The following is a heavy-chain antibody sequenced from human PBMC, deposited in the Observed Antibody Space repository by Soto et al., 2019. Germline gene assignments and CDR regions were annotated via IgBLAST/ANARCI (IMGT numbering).Heavy chain of an antibody. J-gene: IGHJ4*02. Sequence: QVQLVQSGAEVRKPGSSVKVSCKASGDTFSFYTINWVRQAPGLGLEWMGRVNPIVSMSNYAQKFQGRVTITADKSTNTAYMQLSSLRSEDTAIYYGAASYGSGYRAVDYWGQGALVTVSS. CDR3: AASYGSGYRAVDY. V-gene: IGHV1-69*02. CDR1: GDTFSFYT. D-gene: IGHD3-10*01. CDR2: VNPIVSMS.